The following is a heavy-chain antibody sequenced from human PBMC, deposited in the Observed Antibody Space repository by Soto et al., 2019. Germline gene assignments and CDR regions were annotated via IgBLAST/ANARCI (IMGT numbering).Heavy chain of an antibody. J-gene: IGHJ4*02. CDR3: AKVSRFPGGLRSLF. D-gene: IGHD3-10*01. Sequence: EVQLLESGGTLVQPGGSLRLSCAASGFTFSTYAMNWVRQAPGKGLEWVSYISGSSGGSPYYADSVKGRFTISRYNCKSTLFLQMNSLRVEDTAVYYCAKVSRFPGGLRSLFWGQGSLVTVSS. CDR2: ISGSSGGSP. V-gene: IGHV3-23*01. CDR1: GFTFSTYA.